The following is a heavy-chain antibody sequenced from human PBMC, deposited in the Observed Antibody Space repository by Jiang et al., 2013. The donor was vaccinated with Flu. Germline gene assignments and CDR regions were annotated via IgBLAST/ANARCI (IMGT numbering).Heavy chain of an antibody. J-gene: IGHJ5*02. V-gene: IGHV4-59*08. D-gene: IGHD3-3*01. CDR1: GGSISSDY. CDR2: IYYSGST. Sequence: LLKPSETLSLTCTVSGGSISSDYWSWIRQPPGKGLEWIGYIYYSGSTNYNPSLKSRVIISVDTSKNQFSLKLSSVTAADTAVYYCARHRFGLRYLEPFDPWGQGTLVTVSS. CDR3: ARHRFGLRYLEPFDP.